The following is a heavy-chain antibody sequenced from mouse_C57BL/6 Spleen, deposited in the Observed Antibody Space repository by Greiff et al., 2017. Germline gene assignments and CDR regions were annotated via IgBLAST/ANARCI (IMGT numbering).Heavy chain of an antibody. CDR2: IWTGGGT. CDR3: ARNAVYYDYFAY. CDR1: GFSLTSYA. Sequence: VKLVESGPGLVAPSQSLSITCTVSGFSLTSYAISWVRPPPGKGLEWLGVIWTGGGTNYNSALKSRLSISKDNSKSQVFLKMNSLQTDDTARYYCARNAVYYDYFAYWGQGTLVTVSA. J-gene: IGHJ3*01. D-gene: IGHD2-4*01. V-gene: IGHV2-9-1*01.